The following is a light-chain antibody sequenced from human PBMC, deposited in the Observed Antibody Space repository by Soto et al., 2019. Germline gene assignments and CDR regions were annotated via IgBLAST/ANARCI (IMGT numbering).Light chain of an antibody. V-gene: IGLV2-14*01. Sequence: QSVLTQPASVSGSPGQSITISCTGTISDVGDYNYVSWYQQHPGKAPKLVLYEVSTRPSGVSNRFSGSKSGLTSSLTISGLQAEDEADYSCSSYRTGSTDVFGSGTKLTVL. J-gene: IGLJ1*01. CDR1: ISDVGDYNY. CDR2: EVS. CDR3: SSYRTGSTDV.